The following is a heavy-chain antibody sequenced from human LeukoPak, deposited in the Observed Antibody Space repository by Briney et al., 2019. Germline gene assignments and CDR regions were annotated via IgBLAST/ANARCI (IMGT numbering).Heavy chain of an antibody. D-gene: IGHD3-10*01. V-gene: IGHV3-7*01. CDR3: ARSSDYGDY. J-gene: IGHJ4*02. CDR1: GFTFSKYW. CDR2: INQDGTEK. Sequence: GGSLRLSCAASGFTFSKYWMGWVRQAPGKGLKWVASINQDGTEKYYVDSVKGRFTTSRDNAENSLYLQMNSLRAEDTAVYYCARSSDYGDYWGQGTLVTVSS.